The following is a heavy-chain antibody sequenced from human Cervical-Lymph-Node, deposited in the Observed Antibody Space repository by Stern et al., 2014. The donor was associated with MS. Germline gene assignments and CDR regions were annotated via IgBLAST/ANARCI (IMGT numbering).Heavy chain of an antibody. J-gene: IGHJ4*01. D-gene: IGHD4-17*01. CDR3: ATLTTVTSRFEY. V-gene: IGHV4-59*01. CDR1: GGSISSYY. CDR2: IYYTGIT. Sequence: QVQLGQSGPGLVKPSETLSLTCAVSGGSISSYYWSWIRQPPGKGLEWIGFIYYTGITKYNPSLKTRVTISVDTPHNHLFLKLSSVTAADTAVYYCATLTTVTSRFEYWGHGTLGTVSS.